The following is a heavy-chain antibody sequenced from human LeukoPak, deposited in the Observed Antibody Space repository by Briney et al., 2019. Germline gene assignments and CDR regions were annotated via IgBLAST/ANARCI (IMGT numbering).Heavy chain of an antibody. J-gene: IGHJ4*02. Sequence: GGSLRLSCATSGFTFSNHEMNWVRQAPGKGLEWVAYTSRGGSDISYADSVKGRFTISTDNANSSLYLQMNSLRAEDTAVYFCVRARLIRLENFSDYWGQGTLVTVSS. CDR3: VRARLIRLENFSDY. D-gene: IGHD2-21*02. CDR1: GFTFSNHE. V-gene: IGHV3-48*03. CDR2: TSRGGSDI.